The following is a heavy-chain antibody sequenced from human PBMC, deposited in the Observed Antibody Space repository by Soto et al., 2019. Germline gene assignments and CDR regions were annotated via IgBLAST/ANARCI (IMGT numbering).Heavy chain of an antibody. CDR2: FDPEDGET. D-gene: IGHD1-26*01. Sequence: ASVKVSCKVSGYTLTELSMHWVRQAPGKGLEWMGGFDPEDGETIYAQKFQGRVTMTEDTSTDTAYMELSSLRSEDTAVYYCATGLAGSYLIDLWGQGTLVTVSS. CDR1: GYTLTELS. CDR3: ATGLAGSYLIDL. J-gene: IGHJ5*02. V-gene: IGHV1-24*01.